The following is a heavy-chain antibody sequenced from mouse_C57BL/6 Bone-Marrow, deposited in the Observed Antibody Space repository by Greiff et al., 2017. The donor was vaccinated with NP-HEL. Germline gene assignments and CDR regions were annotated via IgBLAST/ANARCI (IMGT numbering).Heavy chain of an antibody. V-gene: IGHV5-6*01. J-gene: IGHJ3*01. CDR1: GFTFSSYG. Sequence: EVQVVASGGDLVKPGGSLKLSCAASGFTFSSYGMSWVRQTPDKRLEWVATISSGGSYTYYLDSVKGRFTISSDNAKNTLYLQMSSMKSEDTAMYYCARQDYGSPWFACWGQGTLVTVSA. CDR2: ISSGGSYT. D-gene: IGHD1-1*02. CDR3: ARQDYGSPWFAC.